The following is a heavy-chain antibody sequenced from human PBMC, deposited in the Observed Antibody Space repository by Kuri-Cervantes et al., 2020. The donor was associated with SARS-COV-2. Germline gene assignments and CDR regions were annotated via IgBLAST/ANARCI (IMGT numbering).Heavy chain of an antibody. J-gene: IGHJ4*02. CDR2: IKQDGSEK. D-gene: IGHD2-2*02. Sequence: GESLKISCAASGFTFSSYWMSWVRQAPGKGLEWVANIKQDGSEKYYVDSVKGRFTISRDNAKNSLYLQMNSLRAEDTAVYYCARVDYWWVPAAISPAHFDYWGQGTLVTVSS. V-gene: IGHV3-7*02. CDR3: ARVDYWWVPAAISPAHFDY. CDR1: GFTFSSYW.